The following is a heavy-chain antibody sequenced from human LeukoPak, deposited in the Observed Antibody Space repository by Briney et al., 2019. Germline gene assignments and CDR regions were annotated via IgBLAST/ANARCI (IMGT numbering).Heavy chain of an antibody. CDR1: GYTFTGYY. J-gene: IGHJ4*02. Sequence: ASVKVSCKASGYTFTGYYMHWVRQAPGQRLEWIGRINPNNCGTNFAQKFQGRVTMTRDTSISTAYMELSRLRSADTAVYYCARQGGSSWYYFDYWGQGTLVTVSS. CDR2: INPNNCGT. D-gene: IGHD6-13*01. V-gene: IGHV1-2*06. CDR3: ARQGGSSWYYFDY.